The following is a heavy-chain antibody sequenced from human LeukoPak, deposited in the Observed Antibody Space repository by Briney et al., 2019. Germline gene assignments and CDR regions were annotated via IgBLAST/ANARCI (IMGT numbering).Heavy chain of an antibody. J-gene: IGHJ4*02. CDR1: ESIFSNCA. CDR3: AKGPVSAIVGATTLDY. Sequence: PGGSMRLCSAAAESIFSNCAINLLRQAPGKGLEWVSLFSGSTGSTYYADSVKGRSSISRDNSKYTVYLQMNSLRVEDTAVYYCAKGPVSAIVGATTLDYWGQGTLVTVSS. CDR2: FSGSTGST. V-gene: IGHV3-23*01. D-gene: IGHD1-26*01.